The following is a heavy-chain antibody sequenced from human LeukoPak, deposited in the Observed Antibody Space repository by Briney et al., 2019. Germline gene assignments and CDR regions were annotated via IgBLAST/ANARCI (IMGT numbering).Heavy chain of an antibody. CDR1: GLTFHDYA. J-gene: IGHJ4*02. CDR2: ISADGGST. CDR3: AKESGKFDY. Sequence: GGSLRLSCVASGLTFHDYAMHWVRRAPGKGLEWVSLISADGGSTFYADSVRGRFSISRDNSKNSLYLQMNSLRTEDTAMYYCAKESGKFDYWGQGTLVAVSS. V-gene: IGHV3-43*02.